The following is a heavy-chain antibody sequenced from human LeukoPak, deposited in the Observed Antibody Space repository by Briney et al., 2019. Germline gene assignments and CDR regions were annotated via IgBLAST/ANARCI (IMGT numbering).Heavy chain of an antibody. CDR2: ISGSGGST. V-gene: IGHV3-23*01. CDR3: AKNSLRTMVRGVTPNWFDP. J-gene: IGHJ5*02. D-gene: IGHD3-10*01. CDR1: GFTFSSYG. Sequence: PGGSLRLSCAASGFTFSSYGMSWVRQAPGKGLEWVSAISGSGGSTYYADSVKGRFTISRDNSKNTLYLQMNSLRAEDTAVYYRAKNSLRTMVRGVTPNWFDPWGQGTLVTVSS.